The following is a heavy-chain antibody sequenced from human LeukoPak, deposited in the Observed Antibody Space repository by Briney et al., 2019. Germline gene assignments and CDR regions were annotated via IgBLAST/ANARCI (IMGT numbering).Heavy chain of an antibody. Sequence: ASVKVSCKASGGTFSSYAISWVRQAPGQGLEWMGGIIPIFGTANYAQKFQGRVTITADESTSTAYMELSSLRSEDTAVYYCARRGYGYGLVGYWFDPWGQGTLVTVSS. CDR1: GGTFSSYA. CDR3: ARRGYGYGLVGYWFDP. V-gene: IGHV1-69*13. D-gene: IGHD5-18*01. CDR2: IIPIFGTA. J-gene: IGHJ5*02.